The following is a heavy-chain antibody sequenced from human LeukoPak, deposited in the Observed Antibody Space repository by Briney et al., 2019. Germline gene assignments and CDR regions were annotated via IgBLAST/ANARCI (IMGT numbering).Heavy chain of an antibody. V-gene: IGHV3-23*01. D-gene: IGHD2-2*01. CDR1: GFTFNTYA. CDR3: AKALLIVPAAMSDY. J-gene: IGHJ4*02. Sequence: PGRSLRLSCAASGFTFNTYAMNWVRQAPGKGLEWVSGISGSGGNTYYADSVKGRFTISRDNSKNTLYLQMHSLRAEDTAVYYCAKALLIVPAAMSDYWGQGTLVTVSS. CDR2: ISGSGGNT.